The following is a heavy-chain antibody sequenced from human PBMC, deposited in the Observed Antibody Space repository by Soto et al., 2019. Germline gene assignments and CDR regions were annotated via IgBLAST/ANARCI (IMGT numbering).Heavy chain of an antibody. J-gene: IGHJ4*02. D-gene: IGHD3-22*01. CDR1: GFTFSSYA. Sequence: GGSLRLSCAASGFTFSSYAMHWVRQAPGKGLEWVAVISYDGSNKYYADSVKGRFTISRDNSKNTLYLQMNSLRAEDTAVYYCARDSSGYYSPGYWGQGTLVTFSS. CDR3: ARDSSGYYSPGY. V-gene: IGHV3-30-3*01. CDR2: ISYDGSNK.